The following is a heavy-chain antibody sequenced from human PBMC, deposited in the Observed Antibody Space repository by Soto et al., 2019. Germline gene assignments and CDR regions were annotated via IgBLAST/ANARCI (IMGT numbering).Heavy chain of an antibody. Sequence: QITLKESGPTLLKPTQPLTLTCTFSGFSLSTSGVGVGWIRQPPGKGLEGVALIYWDDEKRYSPSLKSRLTITKDTSKNQVGLTLTNMVPVDTATYDCAHPSGYYYPMFDYWGQGTLVPVSS. D-gene: IGHD3-22*01. J-gene: IGHJ4*02. CDR2: IYWDDEK. CDR3: AHPSGYYYPMFDY. V-gene: IGHV2-5*02. CDR1: GFSLSTSGVG.